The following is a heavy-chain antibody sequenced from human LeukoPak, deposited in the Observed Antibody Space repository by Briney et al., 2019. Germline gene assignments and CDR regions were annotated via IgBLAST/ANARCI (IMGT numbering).Heavy chain of an antibody. J-gene: IGHJ4*02. D-gene: IGHD6-13*01. V-gene: IGHV4-59*12. CDR3: ARDLSSSWPWGNY. CDR2: IYYSGST. CDR1: GGAINSYY. Sequence: SETLSLTCTVSGGAINSYYWTWIRQAPGKGLEWIGSIYYSGSTYYNPSLKSRVTISVDTSKNQFSLKLGSVTAADTAVYYCARDLSSSWPWGNYWGQGTLVTVSS.